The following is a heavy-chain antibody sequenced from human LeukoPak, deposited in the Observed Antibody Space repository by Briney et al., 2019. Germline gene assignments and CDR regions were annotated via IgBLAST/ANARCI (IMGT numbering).Heavy chain of an antibody. CDR1: GYSFTSYW. Sequence: GESLKISCKGSGYSFTSYWIGWVRQMPGKGLEWMGIIYPGDSDTRYSPSFQGQVTISADKSISTAYLQWSSLKASDTAMYYCARQGTYYDFWSAPQNYYYMDVWGKGTTVTVSS. D-gene: IGHD3-3*01. J-gene: IGHJ6*03. V-gene: IGHV5-51*01. CDR2: IYPGDSDT. CDR3: ARQGTYYDFWSAPQNYYYMDV.